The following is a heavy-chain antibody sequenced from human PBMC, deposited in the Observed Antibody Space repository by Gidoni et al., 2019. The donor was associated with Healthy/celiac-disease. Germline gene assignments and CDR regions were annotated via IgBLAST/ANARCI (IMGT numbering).Heavy chain of an antibody. CDR3: AREYYDFWSGYYGAPLDY. J-gene: IGHJ4*02. Sequence: EVQLVESGGGLVKPGGSLRLSCAASGVTFSRYSMNWVRQAPGKGLEWVSSISSSSSYIYYADSVKGRFTISRDNAKNSLYLQMNSLRAEDTAVYYCAREYYDFWSGYYGAPLDYWGQGTLVTVSS. CDR2: ISSSSSYI. CDR1: GVTFSRYS. D-gene: IGHD3-3*01. V-gene: IGHV3-21*01.